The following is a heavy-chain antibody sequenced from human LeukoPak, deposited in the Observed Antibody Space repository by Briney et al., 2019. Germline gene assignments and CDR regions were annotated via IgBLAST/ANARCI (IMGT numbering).Heavy chain of an antibody. J-gene: IGHJ3*02. CDR2: IYHSGST. V-gene: IGHV4-30-2*01. CDR1: GGSISSGGYS. CDR3: ARLGSGNAFDI. D-gene: IGHD3-10*01. Sequence: SETLSLTCAVSGGSISSGGYSWSWIRQPPGKXXXWIGYIYHSGSTYYNPSLKSRVTISVDRSKNQFSLKLSSVTAADTAVYYCARLGSGNAFDIWGQGTMVTVSS.